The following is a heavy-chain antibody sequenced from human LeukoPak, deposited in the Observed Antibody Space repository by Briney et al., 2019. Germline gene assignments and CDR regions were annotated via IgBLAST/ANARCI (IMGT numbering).Heavy chain of an antibody. CDR2: IAADGGVK. Sequence: GTSLRLSCAASGFTSHDHGMDWGRQAPGKGLEWVAVIAADGGVKQYADFVKGRFSLSRDNSKNTVFLEMNGLTVEDTAVYYCAREATWGQWYFDLWGQGAPVTVSS. J-gene: IGHJ4*02. D-gene: IGHD6-19*01. CDR3: AREATWGQWYFDL. V-gene: IGHV3-30*03. CDR1: GFTSHDHG.